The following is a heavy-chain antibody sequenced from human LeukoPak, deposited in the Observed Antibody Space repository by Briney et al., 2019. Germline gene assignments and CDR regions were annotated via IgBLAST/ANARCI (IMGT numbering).Heavy chain of an antibody. CDR3: ARLISSREDY. CDR2: IKQDGGEK. J-gene: IGHJ4*02. Sequence: GGSLRLSCAASGFPFDTYGMNWVRQAPGKGLEWEANIKQDGGEKYYVDSVKGRLTISRDNAKNSLYLHMNSLRAEDTAVYYCARLISSREDYWGQGTLVTVSS. CDR1: GFPFDTYG. D-gene: IGHD6-13*01. V-gene: IGHV3-7*01.